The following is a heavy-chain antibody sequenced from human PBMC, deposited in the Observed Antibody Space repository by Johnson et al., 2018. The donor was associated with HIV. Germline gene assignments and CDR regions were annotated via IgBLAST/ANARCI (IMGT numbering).Heavy chain of an antibody. D-gene: IGHD3-3*01. V-gene: IGHV3-30*04. CDR2: ISHEGSKT. CDR3: ARDKVTYYDFWSGPGGAFNM. Sequence: QVQLVESGGGVVQPGRSLRLSCAASGFTFSSYAMHWVRQAPGKGLEWAAVISHEGSKTDYADSVHGRVTISRDNSKNTLYLQINSLRAEDTAVYYCARDKVTYYDFWSGPGGAFNMWGQGTLVTVSS. J-gene: IGHJ3*02. CDR1: GFTFSSYA.